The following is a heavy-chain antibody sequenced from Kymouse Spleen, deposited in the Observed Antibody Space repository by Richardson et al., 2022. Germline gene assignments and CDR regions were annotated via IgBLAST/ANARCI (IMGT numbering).Heavy chain of an antibody. J-gene: IGHJ6*02. CDR1: GFTFSSYS. CDR3: ARDRGLYYGSGSRGYYYGMDV. Sequence: EVQLVESGGGLVKPGGSLRLSCAASGFTFSSYSMNWVRQAPGKGLEWVSSISSSSSYIYYADSVKGRFTISRDNAKNSLYLQMNSLRAEDTAVYYCARDRGLYYGSGSRGYYYGMDVWGQGTTVTVSS. D-gene: IGHD3-10*01. V-gene: IGHV3-21*03. CDR2: ISSSSSYI.